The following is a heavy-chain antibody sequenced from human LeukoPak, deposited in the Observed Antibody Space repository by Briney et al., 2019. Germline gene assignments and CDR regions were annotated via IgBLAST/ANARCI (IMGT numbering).Heavy chain of an antibody. CDR1: GGSISSYY. J-gene: IGHJ6*02. CDR3: ARVRGDFETD. D-gene: IGHD3-16*01. V-gene: IGHV4-59*01. Sequence: SETLSLTCSVSGGSISSYYWTWIRQPPGKGLEWIGYRYYSGSTTYNPSLKSRVTISVDTSKSQFSLKLISVTAADTAIYYCARVRGDFETDWGQGTTVTVSS. CDR2: RYYSGST.